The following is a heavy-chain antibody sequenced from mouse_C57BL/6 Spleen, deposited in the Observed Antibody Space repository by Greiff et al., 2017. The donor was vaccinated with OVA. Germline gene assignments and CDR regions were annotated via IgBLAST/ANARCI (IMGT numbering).Heavy chain of an antibody. CDR3: ARGLYDYDGAY. D-gene: IGHD2-4*01. CDR2: IHPNSGST. V-gene: IGHV1-64*01. Sequence: QVQLQQSGAELVKPGASVKLSCKASGYTFTSYWMHWVKQRPGQGLEWIGMIHPNSGSTNYNEKFKSKATLTVDKSSSTAYMQLSSLTSEDSAVYYCARGLYDYDGAYWGQGTLVTVSA. CDR1: GYTFTSYW. J-gene: IGHJ3*01.